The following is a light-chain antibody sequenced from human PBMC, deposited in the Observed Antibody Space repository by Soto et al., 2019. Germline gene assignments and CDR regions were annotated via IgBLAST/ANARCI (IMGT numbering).Light chain of an antibody. Sequence: QSALTQPASVSGSPGQSITISCIGTSNDVGVYNFVSWYQQHPGKAPKLLIYEVTNRPSGISNRFSGSKSGYTASLIIAGLQAEDESDYYCSSYTTGSTWVFGGGTQLTVL. J-gene: IGLJ3*02. CDR2: EVT. V-gene: IGLV2-14*01. CDR3: SSYTTGSTWV. CDR1: SNDVGVYNF.